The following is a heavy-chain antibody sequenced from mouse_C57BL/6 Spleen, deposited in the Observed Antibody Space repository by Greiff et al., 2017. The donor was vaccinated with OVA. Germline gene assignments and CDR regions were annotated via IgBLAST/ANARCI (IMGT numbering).Heavy chain of an antibody. CDR1: GYTFTSYW. Sequence: QVQLQQPGTELVKPGASVKLSCKASGYTFTSYWMHWVKQRPGQGLEWIGNINPSNGVTNYNEKFKSKATLTVDKSSSTAYMQLSSLTSEDSAVYYCARGAPTVVANFDYWGQGTTLTVSS. J-gene: IGHJ2*01. D-gene: IGHD1-1*01. V-gene: IGHV1-53*01. CDR2: INPSNGVT. CDR3: ARGAPTVVANFDY.